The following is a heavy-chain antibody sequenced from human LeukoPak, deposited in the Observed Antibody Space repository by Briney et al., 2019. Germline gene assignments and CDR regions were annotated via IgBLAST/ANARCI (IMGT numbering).Heavy chain of an antibody. CDR2: INTNTGNP. J-gene: IGHJ6*03. CDR1: GYTFTSYA. CDR3: ARDHGIVVVPAAISDYYCYYMDV. V-gene: IGHV7-4-1*02. Sequence: ASVKVSCKASGYTFTSYAMNWVRQAPGQGLEWMGWINTNTGNPTYAQGFTGRFVFSLDTSVSTAYLQISSLKAEDTAVYYCARDHGIVVVPAAISDYYCYYMDVWGKGTTVTVSS. D-gene: IGHD2-2*01.